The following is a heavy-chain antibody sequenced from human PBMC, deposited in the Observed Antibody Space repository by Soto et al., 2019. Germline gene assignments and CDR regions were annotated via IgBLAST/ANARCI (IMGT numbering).Heavy chain of an antibody. D-gene: IGHD3-16*01. J-gene: IGHJ4*02. Sequence: SETLSLTCTVSNYSISSGYYWGWIRQSPGEGLEWIVSMYHSGTTYYNPSLKSRVTISIDTSKNQFSLKLTSVTSADPAVYFCARVAFGPIDYWGQGTLVTVSS. CDR1: NYSISSGYY. CDR2: MYHSGTT. CDR3: ARVAFGPIDY. V-gene: IGHV4-38-2*02.